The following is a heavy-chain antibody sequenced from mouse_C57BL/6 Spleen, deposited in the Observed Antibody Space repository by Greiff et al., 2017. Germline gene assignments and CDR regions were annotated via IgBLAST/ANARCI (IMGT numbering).Heavy chain of an antibody. CDR1: GFTFSDFY. Sequence: EVHLVESGGGLVQSGRSLRLSCATSGFTFSDFYMEWVRQAPGKGLEWIAASRNKANDYTTEYSASVKGRFIVSRDTSQSILYLQMNALRAEDTAIYYCARDAGKTNWYFDVWGTGTTVTVSS. V-gene: IGHV7-1*01. CDR3: ARDAGKTNWYFDV. J-gene: IGHJ1*03. CDR2: SRNKANDYTT.